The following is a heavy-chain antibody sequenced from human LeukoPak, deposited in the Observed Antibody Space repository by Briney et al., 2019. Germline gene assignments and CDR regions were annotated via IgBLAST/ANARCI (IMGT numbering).Heavy chain of an antibody. Sequence: EASVKVSCKASGYTFTSYGISWVRQAPGQGLEWMGWISAYNGNTNYAQKLQGRVTMTTDTSTSTAYMELRSLRSDDTAVYYCARDRSDNWFDPWGREPWSPSPQ. V-gene: IGHV1-18*01. CDR2: ISAYNGNT. J-gene: IGHJ5*02. CDR3: ARDRSDNWFDP. CDR1: GYTFTSYG.